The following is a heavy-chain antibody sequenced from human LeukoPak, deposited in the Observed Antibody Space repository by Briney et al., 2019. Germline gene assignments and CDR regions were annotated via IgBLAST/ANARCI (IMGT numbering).Heavy chain of an antibody. CDR1: GGSISSGGYY. V-gene: IGHV4-31*03. CDR2: IYYSGST. D-gene: IGHD3-22*01. J-gene: IGHJ4*02. CDR3: ARASPGSSGYYFIGRARLFDY. Sequence: SETLSLTCTVSGGSISSGGYYWSWIRQHPGKGLEWIGYIYYSGSTYYNPSLKSRVTISVDTSKNQFSLKLSSVTAADMAVYYCARASPGSSGYYFIGRARLFDYWGQGTLVTVSS.